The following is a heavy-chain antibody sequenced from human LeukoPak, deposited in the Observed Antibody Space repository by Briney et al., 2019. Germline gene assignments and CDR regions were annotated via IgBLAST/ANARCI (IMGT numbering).Heavy chain of an antibody. Sequence: ASVNVSCKVSGYTFTGYYLHWLRQAPGQGLEWMGRVNPSGGGTNYAQKFQGRVTMTRDTSINTAYMDLSSLRSEDTAVYYCARVNSRYSYGFDYWGQGTLVTVSS. D-gene: IGHD5-18*01. CDR1: GYTFTGYY. CDR3: ARVNSRYSYGFDY. J-gene: IGHJ4*02. V-gene: IGHV1-2*06. CDR2: VNPSGGGT.